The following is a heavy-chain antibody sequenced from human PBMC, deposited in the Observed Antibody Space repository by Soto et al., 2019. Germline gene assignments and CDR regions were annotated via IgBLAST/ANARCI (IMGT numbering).Heavy chain of an antibody. V-gene: IGHV4-34*01. CDR3: ARDVYGF. Sequence: PSETLSLTCAIYGGSFSGYYWSWIRQPPGKGLEWIGEINHSGSTNYNPSLKSRATISVDTSKNQFSLKLSSVTAADTAVYYCARDVYGFWGQGTLVTVSS. J-gene: IGHJ4*02. CDR1: GGSFSGYY. CDR2: INHSGST. D-gene: IGHD2-8*01.